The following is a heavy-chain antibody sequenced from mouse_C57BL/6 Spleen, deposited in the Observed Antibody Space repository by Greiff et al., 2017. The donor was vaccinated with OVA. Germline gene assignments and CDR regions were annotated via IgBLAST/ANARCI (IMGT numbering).Heavy chain of an antibody. D-gene: IGHD2-4*01. V-gene: IGHV3-1*01. Sequence: EVKLVESGPGMVKPSQSLSLTCTFTGYSITSGYDWHLIRHFPGNKLEWMGYISYSGSTNYNPFLKSRISITHDTSKNHFFLKLNSVTTEDTATYYCAREDYGGAMDYWGQGTSVTVSS. CDR1: GYSITSGYD. CDR3: AREDYGGAMDY. CDR2: ISYSGST. J-gene: IGHJ4*01.